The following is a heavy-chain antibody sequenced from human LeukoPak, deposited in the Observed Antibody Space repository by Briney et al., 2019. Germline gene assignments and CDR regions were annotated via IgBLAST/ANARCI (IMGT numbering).Heavy chain of an antibody. CDR1: GFTFSSYG. CDR2: IRYDGSNK. Sequence: GGSLRLSCAASGFTFSSYGMHWVRQAPGKGLEWVAFIRYDGSNKYYADSVKGRFTISRDNSKNTLYLQMNSLRAEDTAVYYCAKDAHPYSSSWYYFDYWGQGTLVTVSS. V-gene: IGHV3-30*02. CDR3: AKDAHPYSSSWYYFDY. J-gene: IGHJ4*02. D-gene: IGHD6-13*01.